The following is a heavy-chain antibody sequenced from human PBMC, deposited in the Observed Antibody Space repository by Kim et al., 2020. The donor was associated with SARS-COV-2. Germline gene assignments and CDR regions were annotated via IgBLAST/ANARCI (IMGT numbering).Heavy chain of an antibody. Sequence: GGSLRLSCAASVFTFGDYAMHWVRQAPGKGLEWVSGISWNSGSIGYADSVKGRFTISRDNAKNSLYLQMNSLRAEDTALYYCAKDHKLRFLEWLSFGGYFDYWGQGTLVTVSS. CDR1: VFTFGDYA. J-gene: IGHJ4*02. V-gene: IGHV3-9*01. D-gene: IGHD3-3*01. CDR3: AKDHKLRFLEWLSFGGYFDY. CDR2: ISWNSGSI.